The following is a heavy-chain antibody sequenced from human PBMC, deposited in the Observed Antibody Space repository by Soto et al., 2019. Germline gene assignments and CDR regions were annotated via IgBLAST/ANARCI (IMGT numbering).Heavy chain of an antibody. Sequence: QVQLVQSGAEVKKPGASVKVSCKASGYTFTSYGITSVRQAPGQGLEWMGWASAYNGNTNYEQKLQGRVTMTPDTSPSTAYMEVRSLRSADTAVYYCARDRGSYALDYWGQGTLVTVSS. D-gene: IGHD1-26*01. CDR1: GYTFTSYG. CDR2: ASAYNGNT. CDR3: ARDRGSYALDY. J-gene: IGHJ4*02. V-gene: IGHV1-18*01.